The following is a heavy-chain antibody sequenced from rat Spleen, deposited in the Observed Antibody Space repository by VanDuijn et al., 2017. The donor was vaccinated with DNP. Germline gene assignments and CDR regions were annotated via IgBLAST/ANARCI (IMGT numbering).Heavy chain of an antibody. D-gene: IGHD4-3*01. CDR3: ARYLGGVYVMDA. V-gene: IGHV3-1*01. Sequence: EVQLQESGPGLVTPSQSLSLTCSVTGYSITSNYWGWIRKFPGNKMEWMGYISYSGSTSYNPSLKSRISITRDTSKNQFFLQLNSVTTEDTATYYCARYLGGVYVMDAWGQGASVTVSS. CDR2: ISYSGST. J-gene: IGHJ4*01. CDR1: GYSITSNY.